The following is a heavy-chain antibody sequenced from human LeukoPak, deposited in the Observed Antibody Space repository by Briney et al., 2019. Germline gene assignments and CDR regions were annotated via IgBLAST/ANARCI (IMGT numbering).Heavy chain of an antibody. J-gene: IGHJ4*02. CDR2: IYHSGST. V-gene: IGHV4-38-2*02. D-gene: IGHD6-19*01. CDR3: ARGGSSGWARFDY. CDR1: GYSISSGYY. Sequence: SETPSLTCTVSGYSISSGYYWGWIRQPPGEGLGWIGTIYHSGSTYYNPSLKSRVTISVDTSKNQFSLKRSSVTAADTAVYYCARGGSSGWARFDYWGQGTLVTVSS.